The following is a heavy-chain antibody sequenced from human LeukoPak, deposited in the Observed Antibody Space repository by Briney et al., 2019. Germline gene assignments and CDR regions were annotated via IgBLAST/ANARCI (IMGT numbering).Heavy chain of an antibody. J-gene: IGHJ5*02. CDR2: ISYDGSNK. CDR1: GFTFSSYA. D-gene: IGHD1-26*01. CDR3: AREVKGGSYYDPPEMYNWFAP. V-gene: IGHV3-30-3*01. Sequence: GGSLRLSCAASGFTFSSYAMHWVRQAPGKGLEWVAVISYDGSNKYYADSVKGRFTISRDNSKNTLYLQMNSLRAEDTAVYYCAREVKGGSYYDPPEMYNWFAPWGQGTLVPVSS.